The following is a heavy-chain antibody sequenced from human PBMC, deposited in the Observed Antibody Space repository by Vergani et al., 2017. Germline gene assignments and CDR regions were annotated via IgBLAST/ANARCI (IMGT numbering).Heavy chain of an antibody. Sequence: QVQLQESGPGLVKPSETLSLIFDVFDVISNGHYWGWIRQSPEKGLELIGSLYASGSTYYSPSLKSRVAISIYTSMNHFSLRLSSVTAADTAVYYCARHLRGYSYGVVDYWGQGRAVTVSS. J-gene: IGHJ4*02. CDR2: LYASGST. CDR1: DVISNGHY. CDR3: ARHLRGYSYGVVDY. V-gene: IGHV4-38-2*01. D-gene: IGHD5-18*01.